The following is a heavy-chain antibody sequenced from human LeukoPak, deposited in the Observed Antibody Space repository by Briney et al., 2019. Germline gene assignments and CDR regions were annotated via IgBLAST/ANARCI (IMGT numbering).Heavy chain of an antibody. CDR2: IKQDGSEK. CDR1: GFTFSHYW. Sequence: PGGSLRLSCAASGFTFSHYWMSWVRQAPGKGLEWLANIKQDGSEKYYVDSVKARFTISRDNAKNSLYLQMNSQRAEDTAIYYCARDQGALDIWGQGTMVTVSS. V-gene: IGHV3-7*01. J-gene: IGHJ3*02. CDR3: ARDQGALDI.